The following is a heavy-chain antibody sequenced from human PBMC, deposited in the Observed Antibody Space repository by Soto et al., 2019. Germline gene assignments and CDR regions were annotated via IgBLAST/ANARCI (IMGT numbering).Heavy chain of an antibody. D-gene: IGHD3-10*01. J-gene: IGHJ4*02. CDR3: AKDQYYGSGSYYSPY. CDR1: GFTFSSYA. V-gene: IGHV3-23*01. Sequence: EVQLLESGGGLVQPGGSLRLSCAASGFTFSSYAMSWVRQAPGKGLEWVSAISGSGGSTYYADSVKGRFTISRDNSKKTLYLQMNSLRAEDTAVYYCAKDQYYGSGSYYSPYWGQGTLVTVSS. CDR2: ISGSGGST.